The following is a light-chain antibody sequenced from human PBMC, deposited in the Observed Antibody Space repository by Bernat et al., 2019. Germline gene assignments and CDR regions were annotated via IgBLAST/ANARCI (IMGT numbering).Light chain of an antibody. Sequence: SYVLTQPPSVSVAPGKTARITCGGNNIGSKTVEWYQQKTGQAPVLVVYDDSDRPSGIPERFSGSNPGNTATLTISRVEAGDEADYYCQVRDTTSGNWVFGGGTKLTVL. CDR3: QVRDTTSGNWV. J-gene: IGLJ3*02. CDR1: NIGSKT. CDR2: DDS. V-gene: IGLV3-21*03.